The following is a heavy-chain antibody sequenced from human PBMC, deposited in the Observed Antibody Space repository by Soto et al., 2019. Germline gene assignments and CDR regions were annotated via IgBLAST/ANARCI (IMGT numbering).Heavy chain of an antibody. Sequence: SETLSPTCTVSGGSISSSSYYWGWIRQPPGKGLEWIGSIYYSGSIHYNASLKSRATLSVDKSRHQFSLQLSSVTAADTAVYYCARHPGYYDILTGYTTYYFDYWGQGILVTVSS. CDR1: GGSISSSSYY. J-gene: IGHJ4*02. CDR2: IYYSGSI. D-gene: IGHD3-9*01. CDR3: ARHPGYYDILTGYTTYYFDY. V-gene: IGHV4-39*01.